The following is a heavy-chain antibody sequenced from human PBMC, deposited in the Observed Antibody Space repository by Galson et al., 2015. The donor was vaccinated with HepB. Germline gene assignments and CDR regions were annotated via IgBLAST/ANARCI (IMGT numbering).Heavy chain of an antibody. CDR3: AKDFGHYF. CDR2: IKQDGSEK. J-gene: IGHJ4*02. D-gene: IGHD2/OR15-2a*01. CDR1: GFTFSDYW. V-gene: IGHV3-7*01. Sequence: SLRLSCAASGFTFSDYWMTWVRQAPGKGLEWVANIKQDGSEKHYVDSVKGRFTISRDNAKNSLYLQMNGLRAEDTAVYYCAKDFGHYFWGQGALITVSS.